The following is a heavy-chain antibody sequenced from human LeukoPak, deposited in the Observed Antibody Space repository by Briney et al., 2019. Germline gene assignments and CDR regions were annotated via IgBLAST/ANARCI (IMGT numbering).Heavy chain of an antibody. CDR3: ARVTAAGTWTFDI. D-gene: IGHD6-13*01. CDR2: MNPNSGNT. CDR1: GDTFIIND. J-gene: IGHJ3*02. V-gene: IGHV1-8*02. Sequence: ASVKVSCKASGDTFIINDINWVRQATRQGLEWMGWMNPNSGNTGYAQKFQGRVTMTRNISITTAYMELTDLRSEDTAVYYCARVTAAGTWTFDIRGQGTTVTVSS.